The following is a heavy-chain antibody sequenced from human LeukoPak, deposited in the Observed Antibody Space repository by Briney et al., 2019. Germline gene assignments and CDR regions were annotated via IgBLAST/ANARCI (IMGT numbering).Heavy chain of an antibody. J-gene: IGHJ4*02. CDR1: GFTFSDYY. CDR2: INSSGYTI. D-gene: IGHD3-10*01. CDR3: ARGPPYGSGKFGPSDY. V-gene: IGHV3-11*01. Sequence: GGSLRLSCAASGFTFSDYYMSWIRQAPGERLEWVSYINSSGYTIYYADSVKGRFTISRDNAKNSLYLQMNSLRAEDTGVYYCARGPPYGSGKFGPSDYWGQGTLVTVSS.